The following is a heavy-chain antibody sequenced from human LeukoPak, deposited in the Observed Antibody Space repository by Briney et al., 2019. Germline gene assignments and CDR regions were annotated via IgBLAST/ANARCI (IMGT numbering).Heavy chain of an antibody. CDR2: INHSGST. Sequence: SETLSLTCAVYGGSFSGYYWSWIHQPPGKGLEWIGEINHSGSTNYNPSLKSRVTISVDTSKNQFSLKLSSVTAADTAVYYCARSSPWLVRAFDYWGQGTLVTVSS. CDR1: GGSFSGYY. V-gene: IGHV4-34*01. J-gene: IGHJ4*02. CDR3: ARSSPWLVRAFDY. D-gene: IGHD6-19*01.